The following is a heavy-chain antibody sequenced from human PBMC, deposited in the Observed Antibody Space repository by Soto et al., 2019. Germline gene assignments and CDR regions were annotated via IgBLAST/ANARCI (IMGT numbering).Heavy chain of an antibody. CDR2: INPSGGST. Sequence: ASVKVSCKASGYTFTSYYMHWVRQAPGQGLEWMGIINPSGGSTSYAQKFQGRVTMTRDTSTSTVYMELSSLRSEDTAVYYCARDWGQDTVTTVGLFDYWGQGTLVTVSS. J-gene: IGHJ4*02. D-gene: IGHD4-17*01. CDR3: ARDWGQDTVTTVGLFDY. CDR1: GYTFTSYY. V-gene: IGHV1-46*01.